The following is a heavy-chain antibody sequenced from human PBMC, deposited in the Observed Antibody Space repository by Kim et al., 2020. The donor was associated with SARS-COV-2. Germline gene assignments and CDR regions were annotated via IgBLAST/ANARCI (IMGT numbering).Heavy chain of an antibody. CDR3: ATVNPIADDWYDAFD. Sequence: GGSLRLSCAASGFTFSGSTMHWVRQASGKGLEWVGRIRSKASSYATAYAASVRNRFTIARDESTNTAYLQRNSLKTAATSVYYCATVNPIADDWYDAFD. D-gene: IGHD3-9*01. J-gene: IGHJ3*02. CDR2: IRSKASSYAT. CDR1: GFTFSGST. V-gene: IGHV3-73*01.